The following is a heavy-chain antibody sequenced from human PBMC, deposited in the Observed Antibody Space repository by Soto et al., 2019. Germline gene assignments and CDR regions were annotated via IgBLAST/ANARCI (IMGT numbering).Heavy chain of an antibody. V-gene: IGHV3-23*01. J-gene: IGHJ6*02. CDR2: ISGSGGST. D-gene: IGHD2-15*01. Sequence: GGSLSLSCAASGFTFSSYAMSWVRQAPGQGLEWVSAISGSGGSTYYTDSVKGRFTISRDNSKNTQYLQMNSRSAEATAVYYCAKGRGGNYYYDGMDVWGQGTTVTVSS. CDR1: GFTFSSYA. CDR3: AKGRGGNYYYDGMDV.